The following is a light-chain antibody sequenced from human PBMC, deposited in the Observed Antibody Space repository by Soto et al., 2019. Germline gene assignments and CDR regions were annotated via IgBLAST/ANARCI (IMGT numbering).Light chain of an antibody. V-gene: IGKV1-5*03. J-gene: IGKJ1*01. CDR1: QTISSW. CDR3: QHNNSYSEA. Sequence: DIQMSESPSSLFTTVVDRVTITCRASQTISSWLAWYQQKPGKAPKLLIYTASTLKSGVPSRFSGSGSGTEFTLTISSLQPEDFATYYCQHNNSYSEAFGQGTKVDIK. CDR2: TAS.